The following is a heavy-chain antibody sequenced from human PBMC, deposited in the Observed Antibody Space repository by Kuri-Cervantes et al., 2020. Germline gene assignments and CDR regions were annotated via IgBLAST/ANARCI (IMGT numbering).Heavy chain of an antibody. D-gene: IGHD4-17*01. J-gene: IGHJ4*02. V-gene: IGHV4-59*01. CDR3: ARVGDGDYVHD. CDR2: TYYSGST. CDR1: GGSISSYY. Sequence: ESLKISCTVSGGSISSYYWSWIRQPPGKGLEWIGYTYYSGSTNYNPSLKSRVTISVDTSKNQFSLKLSSVTAADTAVYYCARVGDGDYVHDWGQGTLVTVSS.